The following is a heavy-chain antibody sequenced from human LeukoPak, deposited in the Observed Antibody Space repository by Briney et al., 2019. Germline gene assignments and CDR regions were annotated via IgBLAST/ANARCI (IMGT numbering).Heavy chain of an antibody. CDR3: ARDSDYSGNGNGDWFDP. CDR1: GFRFTSFG. V-gene: IGHV1-18*04. D-gene: IGHD4-11*01. CDR2: ISTYIGVT. Sequence: ASVNVSCKASGFRFTSFGVSWVRQAPGQGLEWMGWISTYIGVTHYAEKFEDRVTITIDTSTTTAYMELRSLRYDDTAVYYCARDSDYSGNGNGDWFDPWGQGTVVTVSS. J-gene: IGHJ5*02.